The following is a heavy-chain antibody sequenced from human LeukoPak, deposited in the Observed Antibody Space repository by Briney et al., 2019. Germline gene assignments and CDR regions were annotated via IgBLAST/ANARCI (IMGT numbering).Heavy chain of an antibody. CDR2: TRNKANSYTT. CDR1: GGSISSSSYY. Sequence: LSLTCTVSGGSISSSSYYWGWIRQPPGKGLEWVGRTRNKANSYTTEYAASVKGRFTISRDDSKNSLYLQMNSLKTEDTAVYYCARAHIAAAGTSSVFDYWGQGTLVTVSS. V-gene: IGHV3-72*01. D-gene: IGHD6-13*01. J-gene: IGHJ4*02. CDR3: ARAHIAAAGTSSVFDY.